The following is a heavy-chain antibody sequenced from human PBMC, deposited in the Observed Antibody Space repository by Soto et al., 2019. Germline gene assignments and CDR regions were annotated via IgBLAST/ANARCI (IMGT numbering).Heavy chain of an antibody. Sequence: QVRLQESGPGLVKPSQTLSLTCSVSGASIHSGDYYWNWIRQPPRTRLAWIGYISFSGNTYYNPSLKGRVIISLHTSLNQFSLKLTSVSAADTAVYFCARELTGYSFGPGDIYWGQGTLVTVSS. CDR1: GASIHSGDYY. D-gene: IGHD5-18*01. J-gene: IGHJ4*02. V-gene: IGHV4-30-4*01. CDR3: ARELTGYSFGPGDIY. CDR2: ISFSGNT.